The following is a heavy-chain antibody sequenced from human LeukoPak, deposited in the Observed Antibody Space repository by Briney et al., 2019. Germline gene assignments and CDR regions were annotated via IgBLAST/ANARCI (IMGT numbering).Heavy chain of an antibody. CDR3: ARDNYYDSSGPLGY. CDR2: ISSSGSTI. CDR1: GVTFSDYY. J-gene: IGHJ4*02. Sequence: GGSLRLSCAASGVTFSDYYMSWIRQAPGKGLEWVSYISSSGSTIYYADSVKGRFTISRDNAKNSLYLQMNSLRAEDTAVYYCARDNYYDSSGPLGYWGQGTLVTVSS. V-gene: IGHV3-11*01. D-gene: IGHD3-22*01.